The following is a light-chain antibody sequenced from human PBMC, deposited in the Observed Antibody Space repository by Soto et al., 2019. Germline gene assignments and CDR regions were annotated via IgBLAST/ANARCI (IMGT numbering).Light chain of an antibody. CDR1: ESIGDY. V-gene: IGKV3-20*01. CDR2: GAT. CDR3: QQYVTSPAIT. J-gene: IGKJ5*01. Sequence: PGERATLSCWASESIGDYLAWYQQKPGQAPRLLIYGATMRTTGTPDRFSGAGSETHFTLAISRLEPGDLAVYYCQQYVTSPAITFGQGTRLEI.